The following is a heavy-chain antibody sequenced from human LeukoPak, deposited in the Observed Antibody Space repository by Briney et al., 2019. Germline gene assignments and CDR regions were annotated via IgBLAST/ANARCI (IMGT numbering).Heavy chain of an antibody. CDR3: ARHKGSTVTDVYYMDV. V-gene: IGHV1-69*05. Sequence: SVKVSCKASGGTFSSYAISWVRQAPGQGLEWMGRIIPIFGTANYAQKFQGRVTITTDESTSTAYMELSSLRSEDTAVYYCARHKGSTVTDVYYMDVWGKGATVTVSS. CDR1: GGTFSSYA. CDR2: IIPIFGTA. J-gene: IGHJ6*03. D-gene: IGHD4-17*01.